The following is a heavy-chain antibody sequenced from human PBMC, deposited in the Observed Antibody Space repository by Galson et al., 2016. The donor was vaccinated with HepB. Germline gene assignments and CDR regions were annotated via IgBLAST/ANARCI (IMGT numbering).Heavy chain of an antibody. V-gene: IGHV3-66*02. CDR2: VYSDGSK. CDR3: ARASYDGTHDAFEL. J-gene: IGHJ3*01. CDR1: GFTVSTNY. D-gene: IGHD4-23*01. Sequence: SLRLSCAASGFTVSTNYMSWVRQPPGKGLEWVSVVYSDGSKHYADSVKGRFIIFRDSSKNTLYLQMNALRPEDTAMYSCARASYDGTHDAFELWGQGTMVTVSS.